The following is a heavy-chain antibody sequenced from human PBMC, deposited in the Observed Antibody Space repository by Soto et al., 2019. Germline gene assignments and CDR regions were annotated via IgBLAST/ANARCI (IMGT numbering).Heavy chain of an antibody. CDR1: GDVFRSYG. J-gene: IGHJ6*02. V-gene: IGHV1-69*13. CDR3: ARVRCFNGLCHTADYGMDV. Sequence: ASVKVSCKASGDVFRSYGINWVRQAPGLGLEWMGGIIPISGTTNYAQKFQGRVAITADESTDTVYMELSRLRSEDTAVYFCARVRCFNGLCHTADYGMDVWGQGTTVTVSS. D-gene: IGHD2-8*01. CDR2: IIPISGTT.